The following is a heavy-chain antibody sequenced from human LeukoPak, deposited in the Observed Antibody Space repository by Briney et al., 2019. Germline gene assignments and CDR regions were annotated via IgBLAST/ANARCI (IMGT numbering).Heavy chain of an antibody. CDR2: ISGSGGST. V-gene: IGHV3-23*01. CDR3: AKEYSGSYSGDY. CDR1: GFTISSYS. Sequence: GGSLRLSCVASGFTISSYSMNWVRQAPGKGLEWVSAISGSGGSTYYADSVKGRFTISRDNSKNTLYLQMSSLRAEDTAVYYCAKEYSGSYSGDYWGQGTLVTVSS. J-gene: IGHJ4*02. D-gene: IGHD1-26*01.